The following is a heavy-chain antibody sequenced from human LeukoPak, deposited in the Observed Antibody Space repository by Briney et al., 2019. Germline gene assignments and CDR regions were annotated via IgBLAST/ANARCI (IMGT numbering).Heavy chain of an antibody. CDR1: GFTFSSYW. D-gene: IGHD6-13*01. CDR2: INTDGSST. Sequence: PGGSLRLSCAASGFTFSSYWMHWVRQAAGKGLVWVSRINTDGSSTSYADPVKGRFTISRDNAKNTLYLQMNSLRAEDTAVYYCARERIAAAGPDAFDIWGQGTMVTVSS. J-gene: IGHJ3*02. CDR3: ARERIAAAGPDAFDI. V-gene: IGHV3-74*01.